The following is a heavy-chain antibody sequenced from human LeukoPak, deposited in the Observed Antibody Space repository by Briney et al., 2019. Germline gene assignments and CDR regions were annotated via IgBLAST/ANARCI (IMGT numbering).Heavy chain of an antibody. CDR1: GFTFSNAW. J-gene: IGHJ4*02. CDR3: AKSFGWVVPVGY. Sequence: PGGSLRLSCAASGFTFSNAWLSWVRQAPATGLEGVSAICGGGGTTYYADYVKGRFTISRDNSKNTLYLQMNSLRAEDTAVYYCAKSFGWVVPVGYWGQGTLVTVSS. D-gene: IGHD3-16*01. CDR2: ICGGGGTT. V-gene: IGHV3-23*01.